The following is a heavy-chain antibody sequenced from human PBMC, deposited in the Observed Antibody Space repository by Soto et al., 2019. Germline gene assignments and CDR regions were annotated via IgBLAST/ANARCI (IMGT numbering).Heavy chain of an antibody. D-gene: IGHD2-2*01. Sequence: HPGGSLRLSCSASGFNFSSYGMHWVRQAPGKGLEWVAFIWFDGSGRFYADSVEGRFTISRDTSKKMLYLQMNSLRAEDTALYYCARSTGVTADYGMDVWGQGTTVTVSS. J-gene: IGHJ6*02. CDR2: IWFDGSGR. CDR3: ARSTGVTADYGMDV. CDR1: GFNFSSYG. V-gene: IGHV3-33*01.